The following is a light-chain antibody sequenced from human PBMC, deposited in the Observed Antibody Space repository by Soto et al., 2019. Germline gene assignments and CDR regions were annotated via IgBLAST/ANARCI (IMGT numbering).Light chain of an antibody. Sequence: EIVLTQSPATLSLSPGDSATLSCRASQGISSFLAWYQHKPGQSPRLLIYDASNRATGIPARFSGSGSGTDFTLTISSLEPEDFAVYYCQQYNSYPWTFGQGTKV. CDR2: DAS. CDR1: QGISSF. J-gene: IGKJ1*01. V-gene: IGKV3-11*01. CDR3: QQYNSYPWT.